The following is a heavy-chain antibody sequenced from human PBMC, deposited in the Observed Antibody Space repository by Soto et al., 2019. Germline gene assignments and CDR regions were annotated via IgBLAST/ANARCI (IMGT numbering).Heavy chain of an antibody. CDR2: IQHTGNT. Sequence: SETLSLTCAVSGASIRSYHWSFLRQPAGKGLEWIGRIQHTGNTNYNPSLKSRVTMSADTSKNQISLKMTSVTAADTAVYFCAKDVSSRRWFDPWGQGVRVTVSS. D-gene: IGHD3-16*01. CDR1: GASIRSYH. V-gene: IGHV4-4*07. J-gene: IGHJ5*02. CDR3: AKDVSSRRWFDP.